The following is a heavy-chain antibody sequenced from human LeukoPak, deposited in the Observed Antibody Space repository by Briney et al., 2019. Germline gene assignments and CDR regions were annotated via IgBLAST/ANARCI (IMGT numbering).Heavy chain of an antibody. V-gene: IGHV3-53*01. D-gene: IGHD1-26*01. J-gene: IGHJ4*02. CDR3: AREIVEWELPGRLDY. CDR2: IYSGGST. CDR1: GFTFSSYS. Sequence: GGSLRLSCAASGFTFSSYSKNWVRQAPGKGLEWVSVIYSGGSTYYADSVKGRFTISRDNSKNTLYLQMNSLRAEDTAVYYCAREIVEWELPGRLDYWGQGTLVTVSS.